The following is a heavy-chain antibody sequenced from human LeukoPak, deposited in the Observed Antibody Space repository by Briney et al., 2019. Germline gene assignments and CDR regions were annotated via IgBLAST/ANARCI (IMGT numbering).Heavy chain of an antibody. CDR1: GYSFTSYW. CDR2: IYPGDSDT. CDR3: ARPQYCSGGSCYDYYFDY. V-gene: IGHV5-51*01. J-gene: IGHJ4*02. D-gene: IGHD2-15*01. Sequence: GESLKISFKGSGYSFTSYWIGWVRQMPGKGLEWMGIIYPGDSDTRYSPSFQGQVTISADKSISTAYLQWSSLKASDTAMYYCARPQYCSGGSCYDYYFDYWGQGTLVTVSS.